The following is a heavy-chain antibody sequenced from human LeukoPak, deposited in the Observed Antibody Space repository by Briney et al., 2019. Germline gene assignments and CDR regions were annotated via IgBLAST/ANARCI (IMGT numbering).Heavy chain of an antibody. V-gene: IGHV4-59*01. CDR3: ARVRVGFMDV. CDR1: GGSISSYY. Sequence: SETLSLTCTVSGGSISSYYWSWIRQPPGKGLEWIGYIYYSGSTNYNPSLKSRVTISVDTSKNQFSLKLSSVTAADTAVYYCARVRVGFMDVWGQGTTVTVSS. D-gene: IGHD3-10*01. J-gene: IGHJ6*02. CDR2: IYYSGST.